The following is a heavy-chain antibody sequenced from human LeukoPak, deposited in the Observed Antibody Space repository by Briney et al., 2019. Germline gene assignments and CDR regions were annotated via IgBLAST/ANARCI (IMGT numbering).Heavy chain of an antibody. CDR1: GYTFTTYS. J-gene: IGHJ4*02. V-gene: IGHV1-46*01. D-gene: IGHD3-22*01. CDR2: INPNGGGT. CDR3: AREGSSGYYYFDY. Sequence: ASVKVSCKASGYTFTTYSMHWVRQAPGQGLEWMGIINPNGGGTSYAQKFQGRVTMTRDTSTSTVYVELYSLRSEDTAVYHCAREGSSGYYYFDYWGQGTLVTVSS.